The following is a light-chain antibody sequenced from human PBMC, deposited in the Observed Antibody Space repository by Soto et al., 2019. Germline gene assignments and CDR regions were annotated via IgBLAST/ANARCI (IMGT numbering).Light chain of an antibody. Sequence: EIVLTQSPATLSLSPGERATLSCRASQSVGNNLAWYQQKPGQAPGLLIYEASTRATGIPARFSGSGSGTDFTPTISSREPEDFSVYYCQQHDNRSLTFGGGTTVEIK. CDR1: QSVGNN. CDR2: EAS. J-gene: IGKJ4*01. V-gene: IGKV3-11*01. CDR3: QQHDNRSLT.